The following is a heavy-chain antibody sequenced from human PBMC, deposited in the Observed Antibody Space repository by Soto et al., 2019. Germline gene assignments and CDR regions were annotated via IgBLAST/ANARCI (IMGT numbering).Heavy chain of an antibody. V-gene: IGHV4-31*03. CDR1: GGSTSRGGYY. J-gene: IGHJ4*02. D-gene: IGHD6-19*01. CDR3: ARASSSLYNSGWPIDY. Sequence: SETLSLTCTVSGGSTSRGGYYWSWLRQHPGKGLEWIGCIENSGTTYYNPSLKSRVTISLDTSKNQFSLKLSSVTAADTAVYYCARASSSLYNSGWPIDYWGQGTLVTVSS. CDR2: IENSGTT.